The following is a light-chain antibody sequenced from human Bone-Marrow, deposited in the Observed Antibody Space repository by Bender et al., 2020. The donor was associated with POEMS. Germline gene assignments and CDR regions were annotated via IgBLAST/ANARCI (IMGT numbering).Light chain of an antibody. CDR2: DNH. J-gene: IGLJ3*02. V-gene: IGLV6-57*01. CDR3: QSYDDNSLV. Sequence: FLLTQPHSMSESPRKTVTIPCTRNSGRVASNFVQWYQQRPGLSPTVLIFDNHQRPSAVPERFSGSIDTSSNSASLTISGLRPEDEAVYYCQSYDDNSLVFGGGTQLTVL. CDR1: SGRVASNF.